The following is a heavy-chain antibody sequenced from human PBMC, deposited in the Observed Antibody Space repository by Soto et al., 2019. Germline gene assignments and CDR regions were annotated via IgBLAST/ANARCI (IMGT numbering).Heavy chain of an antibody. Sequence: SETLSLTCTVSGGSISSYYWSWIRQPPGKGLEWIGYIYYSGSTNYNPSLKSRVTISVDTSKNQFSLKLSSVTAADTAVYYCARGHSSSWTWDWFDPWGQGTLVTVSS. CDR1: GGSISSYY. CDR3: ARGHSSSWTWDWFDP. CDR2: IYYSGST. D-gene: IGHD6-13*01. V-gene: IGHV4-59*01. J-gene: IGHJ5*02.